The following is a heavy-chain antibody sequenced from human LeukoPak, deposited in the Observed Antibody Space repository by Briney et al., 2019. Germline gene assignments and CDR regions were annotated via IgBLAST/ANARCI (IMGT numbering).Heavy chain of an antibody. V-gene: IGHV1-2*02. CDR2: INPNSGGT. Sequence: GASVKVSCKASGYTFTGYYMHWVRQAPGQGLKWMGWINPNSGGTNYAQKFQGRVTMTRDTSISTAYMELSRLRSDDTAVYYCALEATSIADDTLRLDVWGQGTTVTVSS. D-gene: IGHD6-6*01. CDR1: GYTFTGYY. J-gene: IGHJ6*02. CDR3: ALEATSIADDTLRLDV.